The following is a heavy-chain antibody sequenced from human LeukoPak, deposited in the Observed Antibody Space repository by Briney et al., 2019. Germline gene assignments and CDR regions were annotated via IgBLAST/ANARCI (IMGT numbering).Heavy chain of an antibody. CDR1: GYSFTSYW. CDR3: ARAYVTYYYDSSGYYFDY. D-gene: IGHD3-22*01. Sequence: GESLKISCKGSGYSFTSYWIGWVRQMPGKGLEWMGIIYPGDSDARYSPSFQGQVTISADKSISTAYLQWSSLKASDTAMYYCARAYVTYYYDSSGYYFDYWGQGTLVTVSS. CDR2: IYPGDSDA. J-gene: IGHJ4*02. V-gene: IGHV5-51*01.